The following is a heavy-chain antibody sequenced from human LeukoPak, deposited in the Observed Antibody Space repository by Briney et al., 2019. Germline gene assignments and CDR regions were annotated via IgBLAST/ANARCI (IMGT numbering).Heavy chain of an antibody. CDR2: ISGGGGNT. Sequence: GGSLRLSCAASGFTFSSYAMNWVRQAPGKGLQWVSAISGGGGNTYYADSVKGRFTISRDNSKNTLYLQMNSLRAEDTAIYYCAKGRGYTGYDSLDYWGQGTPVTVSS. V-gene: IGHV3-23*01. CDR1: GFTFSSYA. D-gene: IGHD5-12*01. CDR3: AKGRGYTGYDSLDY. J-gene: IGHJ4*02.